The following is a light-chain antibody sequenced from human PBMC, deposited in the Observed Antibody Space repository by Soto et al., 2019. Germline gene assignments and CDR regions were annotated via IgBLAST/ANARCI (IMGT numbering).Light chain of an antibody. J-gene: IGLJ1*01. CDR2: DVS. V-gene: IGLV2-11*01. Sequence: QSVLTQPRSVSGSPGQSVTISCTGTSSDVGAYNYVSWYQQHPGKAPKLMTYDVSKRPSGVPDRSSGSKSGNTASLTISGLQAEDEADYYCCSYADNYSYVFGTGTKVTV. CDR3: CSYADNYSYV. CDR1: SSDVGAYNY.